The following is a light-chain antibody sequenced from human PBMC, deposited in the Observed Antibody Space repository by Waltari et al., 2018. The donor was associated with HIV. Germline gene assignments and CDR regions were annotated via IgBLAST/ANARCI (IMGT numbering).Light chain of an antibody. J-gene: IGLJ2*01. CDR1: NSNIGSNP. CDR2: LNN. CDR3: AAWDDSLNSRI. Sequence: QSVLTQPPSASGPPGQRVTISCSGSNSNIGSNPVSWFQQLPGTAPKLLIYLNNQRPSGVPDRISGSKSGTSASLAISGLQSEDEAHYYCAAWDDSLNSRIFGGGTKLTVL. V-gene: IGLV1-44*01.